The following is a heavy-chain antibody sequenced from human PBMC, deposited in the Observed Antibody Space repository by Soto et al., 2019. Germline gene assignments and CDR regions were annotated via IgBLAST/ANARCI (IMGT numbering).Heavy chain of an antibody. J-gene: IGHJ3*01. CDR3: AKGGAVLLDPFDV. V-gene: IGHV3-23*01. CDR2: VTSSASST. CDR1: GFTFSSFA. D-gene: IGHD1-26*01. Sequence: GQLLESGGGTVQPGGSLRLSCAASGFTFSSFAMNWVRLPPGRGLEWVAAVTSSASSTHYADSVKGRFTISRDNSKNTLYLQMNSLRADDTAVYYCAKGGAVLLDPFDVWGQGTMVTVSS.